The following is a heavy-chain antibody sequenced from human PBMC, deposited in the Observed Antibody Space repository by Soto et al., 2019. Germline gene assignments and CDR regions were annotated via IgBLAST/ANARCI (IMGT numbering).Heavy chain of an antibody. V-gene: IGHV1-69*13. D-gene: IGHD1-1*01. CDR2: IIPIFGTA. J-gene: IGHJ3*02. CDR1: GGTFSSYA. Sequence: SVKVSCKASGGTFSSYAISWVRQAPGQGLEWMGGIIPIFGTANYAQKFQGRVTITADESTSTAYMELSSVTAADTAVYYCARDLTTTEPHAFDIWGQGTMVTVSS. CDR3: ARDLTTTEPHAFDI.